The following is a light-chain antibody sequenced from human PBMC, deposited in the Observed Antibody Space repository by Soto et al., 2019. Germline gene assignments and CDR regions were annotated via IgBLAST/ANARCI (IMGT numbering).Light chain of an antibody. CDR2: EAS. Sequence: EIVLTQSPATLSLSPGESATLSCRARQSISNYLAWYQHKPGQPPRLLIYEASTRATGVPARFSGSGSGTDLTLTISSLEPEDSAVYYCQQRSIWPLTFGGGTRLEIK. CDR1: QSISNY. J-gene: IGKJ4*01. CDR3: QQRSIWPLT. V-gene: IGKV3-11*01.